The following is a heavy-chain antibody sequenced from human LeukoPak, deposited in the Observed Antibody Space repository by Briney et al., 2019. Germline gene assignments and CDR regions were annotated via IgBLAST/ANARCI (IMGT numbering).Heavy chain of an antibody. Sequence: GGSLRLSCAASGFTFSSYGMHWVRQAPGKGLEWVAVIWNDGSTKYYADSVKGRFTISRDNSKNTLYLQMNSLRAEDTAVYYCARIHSLYYYDSSGYGAFDIWGPGTVVTVSS. V-gene: IGHV3-33*01. D-gene: IGHD3-22*01. J-gene: IGHJ3*02. CDR1: GFTFSSYG. CDR2: IWNDGSTK. CDR3: ARIHSLYYYDSSGYGAFDI.